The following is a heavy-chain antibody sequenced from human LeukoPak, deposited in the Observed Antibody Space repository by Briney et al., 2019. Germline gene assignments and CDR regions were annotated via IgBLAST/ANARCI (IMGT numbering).Heavy chain of an antibody. CDR1: GGSISSYY. J-gene: IGHJ3*02. V-gene: IGHV4-4*07. Sequence: SETLSLTCTVSGGSISSYYWSWIRQPAGKGLEWIGRIYTSGSTNYNPSLKSRVTMSVDTSKNQFSLKLSSVTAADTAVYYCASSPSYGFLGNAFDIWGQGTMVTVSS. CDR3: ASSPSYGFLGNAFDI. CDR2: IYTSGST. D-gene: IGHD2-8*01.